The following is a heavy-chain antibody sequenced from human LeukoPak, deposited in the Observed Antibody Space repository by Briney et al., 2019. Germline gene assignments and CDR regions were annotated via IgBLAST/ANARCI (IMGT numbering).Heavy chain of an antibody. CDR3: ARRYCSSTSCTLDY. Sequence: PGGSLRLSCAVSEFTVSSKYMIWARQAPGRGLEWVSYISSGGSTTYYADSVKGRLTISRDNAKNSLYLQMNNLRGDDTAVYYCARRYCSSTSCTLDYWGQGTQVTVSS. D-gene: IGHD2-2*01. V-gene: IGHV3-48*03. J-gene: IGHJ4*02. CDR2: ISSGGSTT. CDR1: EFTVSSKY.